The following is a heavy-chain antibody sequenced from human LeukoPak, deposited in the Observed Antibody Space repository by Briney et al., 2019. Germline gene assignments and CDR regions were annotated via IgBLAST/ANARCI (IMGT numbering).Heavy chain of an antibody. Sequence: PGGSLRLSCTASGFTFSSYWMSWIRQAPGKGLEWVANINQDGSEKYYVDSVKGRFTISRDNAKNSLYLQMNSLRAEDTAVYYCARLGISGSYCGDYWGQGTLVTVSS. D-gene: IGHD1-26*01. CDR1: GFTFSSYW. CDR3: ARLGISGSYCGDY. V-gene: IGHV3-7*01. CDR2: INQDGSEK. J-gene: IGHJ4*02.